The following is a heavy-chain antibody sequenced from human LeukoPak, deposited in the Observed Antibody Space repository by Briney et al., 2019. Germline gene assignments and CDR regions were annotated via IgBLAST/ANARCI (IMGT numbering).Heavy chain of an antibody. V-gene: IGHV4-38-2*02. Sequence: SETLSLTCTVSGYSMSSGYYWGWIRQPPGKGLEWIGSIYYSGSTYYNPSLKSRVTMSVDTSNNQFSLKVSSVTAADTAVYYCARGGNSWYADYWGQGTLVTVSS. CDR3: ARGGNSWYADY. D-gene: IGHD6-13*01. CDR1: GYSMSSGYY. J-gene: IGHJ4*02. CDR2: IYYSGST.